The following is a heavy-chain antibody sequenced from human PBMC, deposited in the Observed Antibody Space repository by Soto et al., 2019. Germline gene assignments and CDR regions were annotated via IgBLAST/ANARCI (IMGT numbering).Heavy chain of an antibody. Sequence: GGSLRLSCAASGFTFSSYGMHWVRQAPGKGLEWVAVTSYDGTNKHYGNSVKGRSTISRDNSKNMLYLQMHSLRDEDTAVYYCAREGWPLLQTGMDVWGQGTTVTVSS. V-gene: IGHV3-30*03. CDR3: AREGWPLLQTGMDV. CDR2: TSYDGTNK. D-gene: IGHD2-15*01. CDR1: GFTFSSYG. J-gene: IGHJ6*02.